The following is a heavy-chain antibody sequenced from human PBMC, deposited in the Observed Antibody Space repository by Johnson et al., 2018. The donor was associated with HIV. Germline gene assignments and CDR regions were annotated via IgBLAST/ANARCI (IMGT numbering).Heavy chain of an antibody. V-gene: IGHV3-20*04. CDR2: IKGNGGST. D-gene: IGHD3-22*01. J-gene: IGHJ3*02. CDR1: GFTFDDYG. CDR3: VRDKPIPYYYDTSGYYINAFDI. Sequence: VQLVESGGGVVRPGGSLRLSCAASGFTFDDYGMSWVRQAPGKGLESVSGIKGNGGSTGYADSVKGRFTISRDNAKNSLYLQMHSLRAEDTAWYYCVRDKPIPYYYDTSGYYINAFDIGGQGTRVTVSS.